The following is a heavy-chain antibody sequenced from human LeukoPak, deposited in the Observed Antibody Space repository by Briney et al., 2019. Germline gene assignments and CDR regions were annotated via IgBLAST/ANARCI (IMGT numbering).Heavy chain of an antibody. D-gene: IGHD3-9*01. J-gene: IGHJ4*02. CDR1: GFTFSSYW. CDR2: INWNGGST. Sequence: GGSLRLSCAASGFTFSSYWMHWVRQAPGKGLEWVSGINWNGGSTGYADSVKGRFTISRDNAKNSLYLQMNSLRAEDTALYYCARGGPYDILTGYYRFDYWGQGTLVTVSS. V-gene: IGHV3-20*04. CDR3: ARGGPYDILTGYYRFDY.